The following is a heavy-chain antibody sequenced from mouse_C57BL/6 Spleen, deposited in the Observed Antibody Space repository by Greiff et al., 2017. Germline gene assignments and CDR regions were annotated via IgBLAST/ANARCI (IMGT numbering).Heavy chain of an antibody. CDR3: AREGDDGYLLWYFDV. D-gene: IGHD2-3*01. J-gene: IGHJ1*03. Sequence: EVQLVESGPGLVKPSQTVFLTCTVTGISITTGNYRWSWIRQFPGNKLEWIGYIYYSGTITYNPSLTSRTTITRDTPKNQFFLEMNSLTAEDTATYYCAREGDDGYLLWYFDVWGTGTTVTVSS. V-gene: IGHV3-5*01. CDR2: IYYSGTI. CDR1: GISITTGNYR.